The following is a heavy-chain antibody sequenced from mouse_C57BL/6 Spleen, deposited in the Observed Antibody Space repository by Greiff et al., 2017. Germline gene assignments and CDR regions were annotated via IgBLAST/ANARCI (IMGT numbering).Heavy chain of an antibody. V-gene: IGHV3-6*01. J-gene: IGHJ2*01. CDR2: ISYDGSN. CDR3: ARVYYGNYAFDY. CDR1: GYSITSGYY. D-gene: IGHD2-1*01. Sequence: EVQLVESGPGLVKPSQSLSLTCSVTGYSITSGYYWNWIRQFPGNKLEWMGYISYDGSNNYNPSLKNRISITRDTSKNQFFLKLNSVTTEDTATYYCARVYYGNYAFDYWGQGTTLTVSS.